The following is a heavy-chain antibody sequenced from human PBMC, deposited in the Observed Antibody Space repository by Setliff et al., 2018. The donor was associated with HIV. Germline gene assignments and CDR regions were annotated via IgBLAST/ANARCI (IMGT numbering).Heavy chain of an antibody. CDR3: ARVNSGGYNYKSFFDY. Sequence: GGSLRLSCAASGFTFSSYEMNWVRQAPGKGLEWVSYISGSGSTIYYADSVKGRFTISRDNAKNSLYLQMNSLRAEDTAVYYCARVNSGGYNYKSFFDYWGQGTLVTVSS. V-gene: IGHV3-48*03. CDR1: GFTFSSYE. CDR2: ISGSGSTI. J-gene: IGHJ4*02. D-gene: IGHD5-12*01.